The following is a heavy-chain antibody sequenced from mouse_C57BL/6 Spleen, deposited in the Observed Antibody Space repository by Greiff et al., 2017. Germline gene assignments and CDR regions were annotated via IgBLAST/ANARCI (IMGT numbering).Heavy chain of an antibody. CDR3: ARPHYYDYDVGYAMDY. J-gene: IGHJ4*01. CDR2: ISSGSSTI. D-gene: IGHD2-4*01. Sequence: EVMLVESGGGLVKPGGSLKLSCAASGFTFSDYGMHWVRQAPEKGLEWVAYISSGSSTIYYADTVKGRFTISRDNAKNTLFLQMTSLRSEDTAMYYWARPHYYDYDVGYAMDYWGQGTSVTVSS. V-gene: IGHV5-17*01. CDR1: GFTFSDYG.